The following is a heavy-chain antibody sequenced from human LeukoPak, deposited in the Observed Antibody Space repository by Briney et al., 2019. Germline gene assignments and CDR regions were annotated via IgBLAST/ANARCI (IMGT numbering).Heavy chain of an antibody. CDR1: GGSISSSNW. CDR2: IYHSGST. Sequence: PSETLSLTCAVSGGSISSSNWWSWVRQPPGKGLEWIGEIYHSGSTNYNPSLKSRVTISVDKSKNQFSLKLSSVTAADTAVYYCASLHSSGWQRGGGNWFDPWGQGTLVTVSS. V-gene: IGHV4-4*02. D-gene: IGHD6-19*01. CDR3: ASLHSSGWQRGGGNWFDP. J-gene: IGHJ5*02.